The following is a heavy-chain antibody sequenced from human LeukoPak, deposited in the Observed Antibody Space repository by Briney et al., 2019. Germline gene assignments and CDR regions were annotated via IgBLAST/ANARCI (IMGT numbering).Heavy chain of an antibody. CDR1: GFTFSSYA. Sequence: GGSLRLSCAASGFTFSSYAMSWVRQAPGKGLEWVSAISGSGGNTYYADSVKGRFTISRDNTKNTLYLQMNSLRAEDTAVYYCAKGGMIVARGLFDYWGQGTLVTVSS. CDR3: AKGGMIVARGLFDY. J-gene: IGHJ4*02. CDR2: ISGSGGNT. V-gene: IGHV3-23*01. D-gene: IGHD3-22*01.